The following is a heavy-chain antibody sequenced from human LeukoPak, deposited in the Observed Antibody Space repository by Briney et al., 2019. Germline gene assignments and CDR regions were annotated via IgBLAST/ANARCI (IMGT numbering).Heavy chain of an antibody. CDR2: MNPNSGNT. J-gene: IGHJ5*02. Sequence: ASVKVSCKASGYTFTSYDINWVRQATGQGLEWMGWMNPNSGNTGYAQKFQGRVTMTRNTSISTAYMELSSLRSEDTAVYYCARGGQFLEWLLWDDWFDPWGQGTLVTVSS. CDR1: GYTFTSYD. CDR3: ARGGQFLEWLLWDDWFDP. D-gene: IGHD3-3*01. V-gene: IGHV1-8*01.